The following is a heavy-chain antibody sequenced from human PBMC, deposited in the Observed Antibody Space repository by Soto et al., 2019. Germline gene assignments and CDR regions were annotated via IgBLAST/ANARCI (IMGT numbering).Heavy chain of an antibody. Sequence: ASVKVSCKASGYTFTNYVSSWVRQAPGQGLEWMGWISAYNGNTNYAQKLQARVTMTTDTSTSTAYMELRSLRSDDTAVYYCARERDGYNFIGAFDIWGQGTMVTVSS. CDR2: ISAYNGNT. D-gene: IGHD5-12*01. V-gene: IGHV1-18*04. CDR3: ARERDGYNFIGAFDI. J-gene: IGHJ3*02. CDR1: GYTFTNYV.